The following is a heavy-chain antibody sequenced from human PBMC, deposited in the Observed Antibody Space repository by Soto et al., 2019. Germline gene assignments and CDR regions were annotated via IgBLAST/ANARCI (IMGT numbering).Heavy chain of an antibody. CDR3: AKVRALSSQWLIDRVDY. Sequence: QVQLVESGGGVVQPGRSLRVSCAASGFTFSIYAMHWVRQAPGTGLEWVAVISYDGTKTYYADSVKGRFTLSRDNYQNTVFLQMTGLRDEDTAMYYCAKVRALSSQWLIDRVDYWGPGTLVPVSP. CDR2: ISYDGTKT. J-gene: IGHJ4*02. V-gene: IGHV3-30*18. D-gene: IGHD6-19*01. CDR1: GFTFSIYA.